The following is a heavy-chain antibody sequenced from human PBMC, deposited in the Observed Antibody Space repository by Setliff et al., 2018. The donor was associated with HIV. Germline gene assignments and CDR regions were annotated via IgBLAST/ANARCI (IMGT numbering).Heavy chain of an antibody. CDR1: GGSINSFY. V-gene: IGHV4-4*07. D-gene: IGHD3-3*01. CDR2: IFASGNT. J-gene: IGHJ6*03. CDR3: ARDLYTYYNFWSGYGEDYYYYMDV. Sequence: SETLSLTCNVSGGSINSFYWNWVRQPAGRGLEWIGRIFASGNTNYNPSLKSRVTMSVDTSKNQFSLKLSSVTAADTAVYYCARDLYTYYNFWSGYGEDYYYYMDVWGKGTTVTVSS.